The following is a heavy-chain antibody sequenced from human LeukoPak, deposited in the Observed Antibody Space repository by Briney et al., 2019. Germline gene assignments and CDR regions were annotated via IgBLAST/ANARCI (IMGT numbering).Heavy chain of an antibody. D-gene: IGHD6-13*01. CDR1: GFTFGDYA. CDR2: IRSKAYGGTT. J-gene: IGHJ6*02. V-gene: IGHV3-49*04. Sequence: GRSLRLSCTAPGFTFGDYAMSWVRQAPGKGLEWVGFIRSKAYGGTTEYAASVKGRFTISRDDSKSIAYLQMNSLKTEDTAVYYCTRDPRIYSSSDYYYYYGMDVWGQGTTVTVSS. CDR3: TRDPRIYSSSDYYYYYGMDV.